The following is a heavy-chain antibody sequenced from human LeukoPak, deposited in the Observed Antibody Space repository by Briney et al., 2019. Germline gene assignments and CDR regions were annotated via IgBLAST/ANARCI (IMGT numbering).Heavy chain of an antibody. CDR3: AAVNYNDYGDYYYGMDV. CDR2: IAVGSGST. J-gene: IGHJ6*02. Sequence: GTSVKVSCTASGFTFTSSAMQWVRQARGQRLVWIGWIAVGSGSTNYALKFQERVTITRDMSTSTAYMELSSLRSEDTAVYYCAAVNYNDYGDYYYGMDVWGQGTTVTVSS. V-gene: IGHV1-58*02. D-gene: IGHD4-17*01. CDR1: GFTFTSSA.